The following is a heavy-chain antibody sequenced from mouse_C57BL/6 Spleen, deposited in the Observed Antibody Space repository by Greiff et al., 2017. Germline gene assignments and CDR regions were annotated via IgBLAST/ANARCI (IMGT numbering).Heavy chain of an antibody. Sequence: VKLQQPGAELVKPGASVKLSCKASGYTFTSYWMHWVKQRPGPGLEWIGMIHPNSGSTNYNEKFKSKATLTVDKSSSTAYMQLSSLTSEDSAVYYCARSYYYGSSYDYFDYWGQGTTLTVSS. CDR1: GYTFTSYW. CDR2: IHPNSGST. D-gene: IGHD1-1*01. J-gene: IGHJ2*01. CDR3: ARSYYYGSSYDYFDY. V-gene: IGHV1-64*01.